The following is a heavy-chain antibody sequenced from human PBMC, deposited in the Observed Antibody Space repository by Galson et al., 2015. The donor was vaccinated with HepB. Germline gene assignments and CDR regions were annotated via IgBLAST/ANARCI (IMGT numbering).Heavy chain of an antibody. CDR3: ATVLFGSGAYWTFDI. V-gene: IGHV3-48*04. Sequence: SLRLSCAASGFTFSRHTMSWVRQTPGQGLQWISYVSTNGATIHYADSVQGRFTVARDNAKNTMFLQMNSLRAEDTAVYYCATVLFGSGAYWTFDIWGQGTLVTVSS. D-gene: IGHD3-22*01. CDR1: GFTFSRHT. J-gene: IGHJ3*02. CDR2: VSTNGATI.